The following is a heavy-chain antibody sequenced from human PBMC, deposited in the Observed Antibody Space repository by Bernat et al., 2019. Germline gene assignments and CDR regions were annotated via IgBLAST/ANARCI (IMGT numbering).Heavy chain of an antibody. CDR1: RASLTDYY. J-gene: IGHJ6*03. CDR2: IHYSGTT. V-gene: IGHV4-59*01. Sequence: QVPVQESGPGLVKPSETLSLTCTVSRASLTDYYWSWIRQPPGRGLEWIAYIHYSGTTDYNPSLQSRVTISVDTSKNQFSLNLSRATAADTAVYYCARVPLVCSDGTCYYYVDVWGKGTTVTVSS. CDR3: ARVPLVCSDGTCYYYVDV. D-gene: IGHD2-15*01.